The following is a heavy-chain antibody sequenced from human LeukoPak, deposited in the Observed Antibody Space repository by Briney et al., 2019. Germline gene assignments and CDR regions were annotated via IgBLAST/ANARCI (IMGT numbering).Heavy chain of an antibody. J-gene: IGHJ4*02. CDR3: VRSPGDGVDFDY. D-gene: IGHD3-10*01. CDR1: GGSISSYY. V-gene: IGHV3-72*01. CDR2: TRNKANAYST. Sequence: PSETLSLTCTVSGGSISSYYWSWVRQAPGKGLEWVGRTRNKANAYSTEYAASVKGRFTISRDGSENSLYLQMNSLTTEDTAVYYCVRSPGDGVDFDYWGQGTLVTVSS.